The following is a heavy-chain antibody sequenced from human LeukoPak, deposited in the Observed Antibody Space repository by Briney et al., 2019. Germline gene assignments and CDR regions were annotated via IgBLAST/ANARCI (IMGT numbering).Heavy chain of an antibody. Sequence: SETLSLTCTVSGGSIRSSYYYWGWIRQPPGKGLEWIGSIYDSGSTYYNPSLKSRVTISVDTSKNQFSLKLNSVTAADTAVYYCARDSSSWSGSYYFDYWGQGTLVTVSS. D-gene: IGHD6-13*01. J-gene: IGHJ4*02. V-gene: IGHV4-39*02. CDR2: IYDSGST. CDR1: GGSIRSSYYY. CDR3: ARDSSSWSGSYYFDY.